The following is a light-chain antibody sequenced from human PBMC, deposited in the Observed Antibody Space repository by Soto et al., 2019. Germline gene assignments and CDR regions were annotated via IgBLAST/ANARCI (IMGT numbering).Light chain of an antibody. J-gene: IGKJ5*01. CDR1: QSVGSY. CDR3: QQRKNWPIT. Sequence: EIVLTQSPATLSLSPGERATLSCRASQSVGSYLAWYQQQPGQAPRLLIYDASTRATGIPARFSGSGSGTDFTLTISSLEPEDFAVYYCQQRKNWPITFGQGTRLEIK. CDR2: DAS. V-gene: IGKV3-11*01.